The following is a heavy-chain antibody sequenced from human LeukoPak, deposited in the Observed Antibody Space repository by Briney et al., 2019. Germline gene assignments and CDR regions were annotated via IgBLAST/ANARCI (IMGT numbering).Heavy chain of an antibody. CDR1: GYTFTTYE. CDR2: MNPNSGNT. Sequence: ASVKVSCKASGYTFTTYEIHWVRQATGQGLEWMGWMNPNSGNTGYVQNFQGRVTITRTTSINTAYMELSSLRSEDTAVYYCARIRDGYNDAYDIWGQGTMVTVSS. D-gene: IGHD5-24*01. CDR3: ARIRDGYNDAYDI. V-gene: IGHV1-8*03. J-gene: IGHJ3*02.